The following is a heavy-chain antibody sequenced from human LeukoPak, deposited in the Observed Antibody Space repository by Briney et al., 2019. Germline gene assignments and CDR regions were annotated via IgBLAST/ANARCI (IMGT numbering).Heavy chain of an antibody. Sequence: GGSLRLSCAASGFTFSSYSMNWVRQAPGKGLEWVSAISGSGGSTYYADSVKGRFTISRDNSKNTLYLQMNSLRAEDTGVYYCAKQGFAGFYFDYWGQGTLVTVSS. CDR2: ISGSGGST. CDR3: AKQGFAGFYFDY. CDR1: GFTFSSYS. V-gene: IGHV3-23*01. J-gene: IGHJ4*02.